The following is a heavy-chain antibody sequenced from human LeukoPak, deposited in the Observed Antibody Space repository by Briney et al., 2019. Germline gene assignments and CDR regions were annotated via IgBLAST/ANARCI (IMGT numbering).Heavy chain of an antibody. Sequence: AGGSLRLSCAASGFSFSGYYMSWVRQAPGKGLEWVSAISGSGGSTYYADSVKGRFTISRDNSKNTLYLQMNSLRAEDTAVYYCAKEGGLSGIAVAGSDYWGQGTLVTVSS. J-gene: IGHJ4*02. D-gene: IGHD6-19*01. V-gene: IGHV3-23*01. CDR3: AKEGGLSGIAVAGSDY. CDR2: ISGSGGST. CDR1: GFSFSGYY.